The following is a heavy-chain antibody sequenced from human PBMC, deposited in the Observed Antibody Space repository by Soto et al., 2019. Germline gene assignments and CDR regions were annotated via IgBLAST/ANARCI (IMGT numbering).Heavy chain of an antibody. J-gene: IGHJ4*02. V-gene: IGHV3-7*01. CDR2: IKQEGSEK. Sequence: PGGSLGLSCAASGVSFSSYWMSWVRQAPGKGLEWVANIKQEGSEKYYVDSVKGRFTISRDNAKNSLYLQMNSLRAEDTAVYYCARVLTGAFDYWGQGTLVTVSS. CDR3: ARVLTGAFDY. CDR1: GVSFSSYW. D-gene: IGHD3-9*01.